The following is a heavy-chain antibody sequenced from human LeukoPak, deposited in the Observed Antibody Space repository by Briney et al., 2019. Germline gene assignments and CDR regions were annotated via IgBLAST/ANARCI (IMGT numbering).Heavy chain of an antibody. D-gene: IGHD1-26*01. CDR3: ARAKYSGSYPYYYDY. CDR2: IKPDESEK. CDR1: GFSFSTYW. Sequence: GGSLRLSCAASGFSFSTYWMSWVRQAPGTGLEWVANIKPDESEKYYVDSVRGRFTSFRDNAKNSLYLQMNTLRVEDTAVYYCARAKYSGSYPYYYDYWGQGTLVTVSP. J-gene: IGHJ4*02. V-gene: IGHV3-7*01.